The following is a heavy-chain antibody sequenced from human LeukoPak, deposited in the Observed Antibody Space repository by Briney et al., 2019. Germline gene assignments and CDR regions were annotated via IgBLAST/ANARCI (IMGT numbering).Heavy chain of an antibody. CDR1: GFTFSSYS. CDR2: ISYSSSYI. D-gene: IGHD4-17*01. Sequence: PGGSLRLSCAASGFTFSSYSMNWVRQAPGKGLEWVLSISYSSSYIYYADSVKGRFTISRDNAKNSLYLQMNSLRAEDTAVYYCARGGTVTSYYFDSWGQGTLVTVSS. J-gene: IGHJ4*02. CDR3: ARGGTVTSYYFDS. V-gene: IGHV3-21*01.